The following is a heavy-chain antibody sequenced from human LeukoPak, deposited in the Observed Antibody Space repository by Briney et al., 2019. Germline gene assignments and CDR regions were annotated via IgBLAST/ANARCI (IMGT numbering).Heavy chain of an antibody. J-gene: IGHJ6*02. CDR3: ARGTHCSSTSCYPDYYYYGMDV. V-gene: IGHV4-59*01. Sequence: PSETLSLTCTVSGGSISSYYWSWIRQPPGKGLEWIGYIYYSGSTNYNPSLKSRVTISVDTSKNQFSLKLSSVTAAGTAVYYCARGTHCSSTSCYPDYYYYGMDVWGQGTTVTVSS. D-gene: IGHD2-2*01. CDR1: GGSISSYY. CDR2: IYYSGST.